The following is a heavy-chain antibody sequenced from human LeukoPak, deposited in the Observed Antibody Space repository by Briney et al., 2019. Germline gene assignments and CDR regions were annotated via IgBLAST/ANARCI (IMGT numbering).Heavy chain of an antibody. J-gene: IGHJ4*02. V-gene: IGHV3-7*01. Sequence: GGSLRLSCAASGFTFTNYYMTWVRQAPGKGLEWVANINKDGSKGSCVDSVRGRFTISRDNAKKSLYLQMDNLSAEDTATYYCARENWSQDYWGQGTRVTVS. CDR1: GFTFTNYY. D-gene: IGHD1-1*01. CDR2: INKDGSKG. CDR3: ARENWSQDY.